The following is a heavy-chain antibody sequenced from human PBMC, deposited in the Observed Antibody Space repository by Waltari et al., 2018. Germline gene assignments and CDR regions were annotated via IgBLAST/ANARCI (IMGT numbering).Heavy chain of an antibody. V-gene: IGHV1-2*02. Sequence: QVQLVQSGAEVKKPGASVKVSCKASGYTFTGNYMHWLRQAPGQGLEWMGWINPNSGGTNYAQKFQGRVTMTRDTSISTAHMELSRLRSDDTAVYYCARVAGSGYDKYYFDYWGQGTLVTVSS. D-gene: IGHD5-12*01. CDR1: GYTFTGNY. J-gene: IGHJ4*02. CDR2: INPNSGGT. CDR3: ARVAGSGYDKYYFDY.